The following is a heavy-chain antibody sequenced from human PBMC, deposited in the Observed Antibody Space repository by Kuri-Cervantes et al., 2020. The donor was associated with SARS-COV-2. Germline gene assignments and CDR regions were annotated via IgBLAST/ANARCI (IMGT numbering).Heavy chain of an antibody. D-gene: IGHD5-24*01. Sequence: SVKVSCKSSGGTFSNHAISWVRQAPGQGLEWMGGILPILDAANYAQRFQGRVTITADESTSTAYMELSSLRSEDTAVYYCAREWTDPIEMTTPTHFDYWGQGTLVTVS. V-gene: IGHV1-69*13. CDR2: ILPILDAA. CDR3: AREWTDPIEMTTPTHFDY. CDR1: GGTFSNHA. J-gene: IGHJ4*02.